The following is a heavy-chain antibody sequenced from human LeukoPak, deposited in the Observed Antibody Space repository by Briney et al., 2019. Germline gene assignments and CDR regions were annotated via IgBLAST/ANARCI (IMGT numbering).Heavy chain of an antibody. D-gene: IGHD2-2*01. CDR3: ARSPWTSYDY. CDR1: GGSFSGYY. Sequence: PSETLSLTCAVYGGSFSGYYWSWIRQPPGKGLEWIGEINHSGSTNYNPSLKSRVTISVDKSKNQFSLKLSSVTAADTAVYYCARSPWTSYDYWGQGTLVGVSP. J-gene: IGHJ4*02. CDR2: INHSGST. V-gene: IGHV4-34*01.